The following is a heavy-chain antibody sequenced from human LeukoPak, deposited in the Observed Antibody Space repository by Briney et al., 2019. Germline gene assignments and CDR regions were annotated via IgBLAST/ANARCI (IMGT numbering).Heavy chain of an antibody. CDR1: GFTFSRYW. CDR2: IDEHGTTI. Sequence: QPGESLRLSCAASGFTFSRYWMHWVRQAPGEGLVWVSRIDEHGTTIDYADSVRDRFTISRDNVKNTLYLHMNSLRAEDTAMYYCARDVGGAGSHWGQGSLVTVSS. J-gene: IGHJ4*02. V-gene: IGHV3-74*01. CDR3: ARDVGGAGSH. D-gene: IGHD3-10*01.